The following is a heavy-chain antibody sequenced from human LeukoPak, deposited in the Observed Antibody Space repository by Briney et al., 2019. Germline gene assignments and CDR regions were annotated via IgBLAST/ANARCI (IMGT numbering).Heavy chain of an antibody. CDR2: SSHNGGTT. CDR3: VKDDSYYYDSSAYLA. J-gene: IGHJ5*02. Sequence: GRSLRLSCSASGITFSRYAMHWVRQAPGKGLEYLSASSHNGGTTYYADSVKGRFTISRDNSKNTLYLQMSSLRAEDTAVYYCVKDDSYYYDSSAYLAWGQGTLVTVSS. CDR1: GITFSRYA. D-gene: IGHD3-22*01. V-gene: IGHV3-64D*06.